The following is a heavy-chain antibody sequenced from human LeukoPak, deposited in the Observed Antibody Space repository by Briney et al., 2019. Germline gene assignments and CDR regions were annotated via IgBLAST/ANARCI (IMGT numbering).Heavy chain of an antibody. D-gene: IGHD2-21*02. J-gene: IGHJ4*02. CDR1: GGSISSGGYS. CDR3: ASGTECGGDCYSL. CDR2: IYHSGST. Sequence: SETLSLTCAVSGGSISSGGYSWSWIRRPPGKGLEWVGYIYHSGSTYYNLSLKSRVTISVDRSKNQFSLKLSSVTAADTAVYYCASGTECGGDCYSLWGQGTLVTVSS. V-gene: IGHV4-30-2*01.